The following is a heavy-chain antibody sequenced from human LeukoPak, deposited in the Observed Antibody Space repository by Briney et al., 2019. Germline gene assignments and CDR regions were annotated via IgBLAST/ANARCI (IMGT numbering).Heavy chain of an antibody. CDR3: AAPDTAKSWYYYGMDV. J-gene: IGHJ6*04. Sequence: TSVKFSCKASGFTFTSYAVQWARHARGQRLEWIGWIVVGSGNINYAQKFQERVTITTDMSTSTAYMELSSLRSEDTAVYYCAAPDTAKSWYYYGMDVWGKGTTVTVSS. D-gene: IGHD5-18*01. CDR1: GFTFTSYA. V-gene: IGHV1-58*01. CDR2: IVVGSGNI.